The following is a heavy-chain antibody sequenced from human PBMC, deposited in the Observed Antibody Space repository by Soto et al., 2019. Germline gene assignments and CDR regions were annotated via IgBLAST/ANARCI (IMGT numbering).Heavy chain of an antibody. V-gene: IGHV4-59*01. CDR2: IYYSGST. D-gene: IGHD4-17*01. Sequence: QVQLQESGPGLVKPSETPSLTCTVSGGSISSYYWSWIRQPPGKGLEWIGYIYYSGSTNYNPSLKSRVTISVDTSKNQFSLKLSSVTAADTAVYYCARRYGYAFDIWGQGTMVTVSS. J-gene: IGHJ3*02. CDR1: GGSISSYY. CDR3: ARRYGYAFDI.